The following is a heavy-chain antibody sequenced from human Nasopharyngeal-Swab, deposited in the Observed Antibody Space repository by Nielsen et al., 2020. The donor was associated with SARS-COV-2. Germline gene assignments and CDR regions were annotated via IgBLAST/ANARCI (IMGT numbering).Heavy chain of an antibody. CDR3: ARGGNSNRRRWFDP. V-gene: IGHV4-31*03. D-gene: IGHD6-13*01. CDR2: IYYSGST. J-gene: IGHJ5*02. CDR1: GGSISSGGYY. Sequence: SATLSLTCTVSGGSISSGGYYWSWIRQHPGKGLEWIGYIYYSGSTYYNPSLKSRVTISVDTSKNQFSLKLSSVTAADTAVYYCARGGNSNRRRWFDPWGQGTLVTVSS.